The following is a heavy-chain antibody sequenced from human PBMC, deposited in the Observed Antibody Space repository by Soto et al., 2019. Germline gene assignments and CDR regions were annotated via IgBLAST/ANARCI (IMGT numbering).Heavy chain of an antibody. J-gene: IGHJ6*02. Sequence: ETLSLTCAVYGGSFSGYYWSWIRQPPGKGLEWIGEINHSGSTNYNPSLKSRVTISVDTSKNQFSLKLSSVTAADTAVYYCARSSYSSGWYPRNSYGMDVWGQGTTVTVSS. CDR1: GGSFSGYY. D-gene: IGHD6-19*01. V-gene: IGHV4-34*01. CDR2: INHSGST. CDR3: ARSSYSSGWYPRNSYGMDV.